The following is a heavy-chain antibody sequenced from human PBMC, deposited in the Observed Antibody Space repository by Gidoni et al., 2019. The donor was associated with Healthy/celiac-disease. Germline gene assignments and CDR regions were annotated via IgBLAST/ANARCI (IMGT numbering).Heavy chain of an antibody. D-gene: IGHD4-17*01. Sequence: QVQLVQSGAEVKKPGSSVKVSCKASGGTFSSYTISWVRQAPGQGLEWMGRIIPILGIANYAQKFQGRVTITADKSTSTAYMELSSLRSEDTAVYYCAREEQYGDYVEDYWGQGTLVTVSS. V-gene: IGHV1-69*08. CDR1: GGTFSSYT. CDR2: IIPILGIA. CDR3: AREEQYGDYVEDY. J-gene: IGHJ4*02.